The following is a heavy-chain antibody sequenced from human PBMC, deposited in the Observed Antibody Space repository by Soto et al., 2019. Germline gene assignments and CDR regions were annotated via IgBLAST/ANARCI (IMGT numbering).Heavy chain of an antibody. D-gene: IGHD1-26*01. CDR1: GGTFSSYA. CDR2: IISIFGTA. CDR3: ASHSGSSPEGRYYYGMDV. V-gene: IGHV1-69*12. J-gene: IGHJ6*02. Sequence: QVQLVQSGAEVKKPGSSVKVSCKASGGTFSSYAISCVRQAPGQGLQWMGGIISIFGTADYAQKFQGRVTITADESTSTDYMEMSSLRSDDTAVYYCASHSGSSPEGRYYYGMDVWGQGTTVTVSS.